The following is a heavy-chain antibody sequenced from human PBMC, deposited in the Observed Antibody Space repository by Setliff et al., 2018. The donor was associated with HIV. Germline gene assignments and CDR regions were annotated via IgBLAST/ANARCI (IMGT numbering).Heavy chain of an antibody. CDR2: TIPMFGTA. CDR3: ARDSSTGWFSADY. CDR1: GGNFGIYG. D-gene: IGHD6-19*01. V-gene: IGHV1-69*13. Sequence: SVKVSCKASGGNFGIYGISWVRQATGQGLEWMGGTIPMFGTANYAQKFQGRVTITADESTNTGYMELSSLRSEDTAVYYCARDSSTGWFSADYWGQGTLVTVSS. J-gene: IGHJ4*02.